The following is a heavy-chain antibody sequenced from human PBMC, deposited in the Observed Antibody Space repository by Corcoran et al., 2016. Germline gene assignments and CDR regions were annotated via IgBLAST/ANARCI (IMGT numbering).Heavy chain of an antibody. CDR1: GYRFTTSW. D-gene: IGHD2-15*01. Sequence: EVQLVQSGAEVKKPGESLKISCQGSGYRFTTSWIAWVRQMPGEGLESMGVIYPGDSDTRYSPSFQGQVTISADKSISTAYLQWRSLKASDTAMYYCARQTRSGVDVWGQGTPVTVSS. CDR2: IYPGDSDT. CDR3: ARQTRSGVDV. V-gene: IGHV5-51*01. J-gene: IGHJ6*02.